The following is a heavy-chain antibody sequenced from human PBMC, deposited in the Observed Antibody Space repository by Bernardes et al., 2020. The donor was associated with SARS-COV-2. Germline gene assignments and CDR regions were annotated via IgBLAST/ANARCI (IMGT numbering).Heavy chain of an antibody. D-gene: IGHD1-26*01. V-gene: IGHV3-23*01. CDR2: ISTSGGTT. CDR1: GFTFSSYA. Sequence: GGSLRLSCAASGFTFSSYAMSWVRQAPGKGLEWVSSISTSGGTTYYADSVKGRFTISRDNSKNTLYLQMNSLRAEDTAVYYCAKGISGSYRVGDYWGQGTLVTVSS. J-gene: IGHJ4*02. CDR3: AKGISGSYRVGDY.